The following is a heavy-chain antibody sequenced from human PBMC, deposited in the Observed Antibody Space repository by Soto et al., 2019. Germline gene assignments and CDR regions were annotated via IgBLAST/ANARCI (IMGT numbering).Heavy chain of an antibody. CDR3: AAGGWYVVWPGFDY. Sequence: QVQLVESGGGVVQPGRSLRLSCAASGFTFSSYAMHGVRQAPGKGLEWVAGIAYDGSNKYYADSVKSRFAISRENSKNTLYLQMNGLGAEDTAVYYCAAGGWYVVWPGFDYWGQGTLVTVSS. D-gene: IGHD6-19*01. J-gene: IGHJ4*02. V-gene: IGHV3-30*09. CDR1: GFTFSSYA. CDR2: IAYDGSNK.